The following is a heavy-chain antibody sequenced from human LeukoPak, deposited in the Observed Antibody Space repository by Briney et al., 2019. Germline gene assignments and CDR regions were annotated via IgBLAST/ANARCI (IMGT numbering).Heavy chain of an antibody. CDR1: GFTFTIYG. J-gene: IGHJ4*02. D-gene: IGHD3-22*01. Sequence: GGSLRLSCAASGFTFTIYGMHWVRQAPGKGLEWVAFIRYDGSNKYYADSVKGRFTFSRDNSKNTLYLQMDSLIAEDTAVYYCAKGSSSSVYYWTGIDYWGQGTLVTVSS. V-gene: IGHV3-30*02. CDR2: IRYDGSNK. CDR3: AKGSSSSVYYWTGIDY.